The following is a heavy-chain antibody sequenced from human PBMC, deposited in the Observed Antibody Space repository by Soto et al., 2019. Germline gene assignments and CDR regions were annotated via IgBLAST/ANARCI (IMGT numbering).Heavy chain of an antibody. CDR2: IYYSGST. J-gene: IGHJ4*02. D-gene: IGHD5-12*01. CDR3: ARAYGGYADY. CDR1: GGSISSYY. V-gene: IGHV4-59*01. Sequence: QVQLQESGPGLVKPSETLSLTCTVSGGSISSYYWSWIRQPPGKGLEWIGYIYYSGSTNYNPSLKSRVTIPVDTSKTQFSLKPSSVTAADTAVYYCARAYGGYADYWGQGALVTVSS.